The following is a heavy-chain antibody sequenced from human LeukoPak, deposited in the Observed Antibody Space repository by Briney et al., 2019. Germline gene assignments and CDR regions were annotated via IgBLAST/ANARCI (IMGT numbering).Heavy chain of an antibody. CDR3: ARGGLPYSFDI. V-gene: IGHV3-74*03. J-gene: IGHJ3*02. Sequence: GGSLRLACAASGFTFSSYWMHWVRQAPGKGLGWVSHINSDGSWYADSAKGRFTISRDNAKNTLYLQMNSRRAEDTAVYYCARGGLPYSFDIWGQGSMVTVSS. CDR1: GFTFSSYW. CDR2: INSDGS. D-gene: IGHD1-26*01.